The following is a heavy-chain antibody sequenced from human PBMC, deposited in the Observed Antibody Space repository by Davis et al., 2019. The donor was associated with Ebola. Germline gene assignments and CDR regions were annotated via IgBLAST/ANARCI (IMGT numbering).Heavy chain of an antibody. CDR2: ISYDGSNK. Sequence: GESLKISCAASGFTFSSYGMHWVRQAPGKGLEWVAVISYDGSNKYYADSVKGRFTISRDNSKNTLYLQMNSLRTEDTAVYYCARDSVVLEWLLRVGWFDPWGQGTLVTVSS. CDR1: GFTFSSYG. J-gene: IGHJ5*02. CDR3: ARDSVVLEWLLRVGWFDP. V-gene: IGHV3-30*03. D-gene: IGHD3-3*01.